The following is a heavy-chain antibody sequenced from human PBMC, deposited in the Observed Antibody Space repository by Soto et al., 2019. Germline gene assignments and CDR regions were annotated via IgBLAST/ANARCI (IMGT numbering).Heavy chain of an antibody. D-gene: IGHD6-13*01. CDR2: IYYSGST. Sequence: SETLSLTCTVSGGSISSYYWSWIRQPPGKGLEWIGYIYYSGSTNYNPSLKSRVTISVDTSKNQFSLKLSSVTAADTAVYYCARISSSWYGIFDPWGQGTLVTVSS. CDR3: ARISSSWYGIFDP. CDR1: GGSISSYY. V-gene: IGHV4-59*01. J-gene: IGHJ5*02.